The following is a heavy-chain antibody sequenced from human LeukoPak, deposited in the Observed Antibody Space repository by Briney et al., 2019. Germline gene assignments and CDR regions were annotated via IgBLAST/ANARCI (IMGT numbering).Heavy chain of an antibody. J-gene: IGHJ4*02. CDR1: GYTFTSYG. D-gene: IGHD6-19*01. Sequence: GASVKVSCKASGYTFTSYGISWVRQAPGQGLEWMGRINPNSGGTNYAQKFQGRVTMTRDTSISTAYMELSRLRSDDTAVYYCARDLGGQQWLVREGYWGQGTLVTVSS. CDR3: ARDLGGQQWLVREGY. CDR2: INPNSGGT. V-gene: IGHV1-2*06.